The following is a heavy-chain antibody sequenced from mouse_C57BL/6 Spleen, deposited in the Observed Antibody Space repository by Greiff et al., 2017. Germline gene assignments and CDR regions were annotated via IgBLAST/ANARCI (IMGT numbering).Heavy chain of an antibody. D-gene: IGHD1-1*01. J-gene: IGHJ2*01. CDR3: ARPRDYYGSSYYFDY. Sequence: VQLQQSGAELVRPGSSVKLSCKASGYTFTSYWMDWVKQRPGQGLEWIGNIYPSDSETHYNQKFKDKATLTVDKSSSTAYMQLSSLTSEDSAVYYCARPRDYYGSSYYFDYWGQGTTHTVSS. CDR2: IYPSDSET. V-gene: IGHV1-61*01. CDR1: GYTFTSYW.